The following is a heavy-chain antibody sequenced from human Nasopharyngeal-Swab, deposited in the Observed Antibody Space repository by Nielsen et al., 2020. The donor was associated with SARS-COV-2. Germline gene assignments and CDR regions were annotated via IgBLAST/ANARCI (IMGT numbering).Heavy chain of an antibody. CDR1: GFIFSDYA. Sequence: GGSLRLSCAASGFIFSDYAMNWVRQAPRKGLEWVSGMTGSGERPYYADSVKGRFTISRDNSKNTLYLQMNRLKADDTAIYYCAKEAPSCGADCRSLSDYWGQGILVTVSS. D-gene: IGHD2-21*02. J-gene: IGHJ4*02. CDR2: MTGSGERP. CDR3: AKEAPSCGADCRSLSDY. V-gene: IGHV3-23*01.